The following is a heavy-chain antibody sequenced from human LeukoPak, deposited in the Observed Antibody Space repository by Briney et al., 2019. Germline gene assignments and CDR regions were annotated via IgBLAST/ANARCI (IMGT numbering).Heavy chain of an antibody. J-gene: IGHJ3*02. Sequence: PGGSLRLSCAASGFTFSTYGLHWVRQAPGKGLESVAVISNDGSNKNYADSVKGRFTISRDNSKNTLYLQMNSLRAEDTAVYYCARDVYSSGWYDAFDIWGQGTMVAVSS. D-gene: IGHD6-19*01. CDR3: ARDVYSSGWYDAFDI. CDR1: GFTFSTYG. CDR2: ISNDGSNK. V-gene: IGHV3-30*14.